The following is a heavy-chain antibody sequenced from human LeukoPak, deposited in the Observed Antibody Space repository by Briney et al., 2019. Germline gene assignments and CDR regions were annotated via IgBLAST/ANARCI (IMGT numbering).Heavy chain of an antibody. Sequence: GGSLRLSCAASGFTFSYYGMNWVRQAPGKGLEWVACISSGSTYIFHADSVRGRFAVSRDNAKNSLYLQMNSLRADDTAVYYCVRENHGSFDYWGRGSLVTVSS. CDR1: GFTFSYYG. V-gene: IGHV3-21*01. CDR3: VRENHGSFDY. J-gene: IGHJ4*02. CDR2: ISSGSTYI. D-gene: IGHD1-14*01.